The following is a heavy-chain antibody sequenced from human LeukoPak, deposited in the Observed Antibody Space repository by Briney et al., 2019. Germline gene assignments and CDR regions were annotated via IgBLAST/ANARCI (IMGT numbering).Heavy chain of an antibody. J-gene: IGHJ6*02. CDR2: ISYAGDDGSNI. D-gene: IGHD4-17*01. Sequence: GGSLRLSCAASGFIFSSHAMHWVRQAPGKGLEWVAVISYAGDDGSNIYYADSVKGRFTISRDNSKSTLYMQMNSLRPEDTAVYYCARDRLESGDYVQHYYYYYGMDVWGQGTTVTVSS. CDR3: ARDRLESGDYVQHYYYYYGMDV. CDR1: GFIFSSHA. V-gene: IGHV3-30*03.